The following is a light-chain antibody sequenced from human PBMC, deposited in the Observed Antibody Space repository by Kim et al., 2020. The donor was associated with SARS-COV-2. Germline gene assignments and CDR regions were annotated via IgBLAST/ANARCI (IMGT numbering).Light chain of an antibody. Sequence: VSPEQTASITCSGDKLGEKYLSWFQQKSGQSPVLVIYQNRKRPSGIPERFSGSNSGNIATLTIRGTQAMDEAEYFCQAWDSSTVVFGGGTQLTVL. CDR2: QNR. V-gene: IGLV3-1*01. J-gene: IGLJ2*01. CDR3: QAWDSSTVV. CDR1: KLGEKY.